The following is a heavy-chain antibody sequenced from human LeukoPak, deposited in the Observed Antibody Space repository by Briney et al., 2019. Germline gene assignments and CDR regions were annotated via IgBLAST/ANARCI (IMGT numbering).Heavy chain of an antibody. V-gene: IGHV4-59*03. J-gene: IGHJ1*01. CDR3: ATSDPPSPA. CDR2: TFKSGNI. D-gene: IGHD2-2*01. CDR1: GDSISRYS. Sequence: SETLSLTCIVSGDSISRYSWSWVRQPPGKGLEWITYTFKSGNITYNPFLQSRVTVSVDTSKNQFSLRLKSVTAADTAVYYCATSDPPSPAWGQGKLVTVSS.